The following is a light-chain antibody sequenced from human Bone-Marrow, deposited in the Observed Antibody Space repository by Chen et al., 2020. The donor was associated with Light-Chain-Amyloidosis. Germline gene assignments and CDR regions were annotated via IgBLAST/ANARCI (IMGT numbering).Light chain of an antibody. CDR3: SSYTITNALV. CDR2: EVT. J-gene: IGLJ1*01. Sequence: QSALTQPASVSGSPGQSIPLSCTGTSSDVGGDNHVSWYQQHPDKAPKLTIYEVTNRPSWVPARFSGSKSDNTASLTISGLQTEDEADYFCSSYTITNALVFGSGTRVTVL. CDR1: SSDVGGDNH. V-gene: IGLV2-14*01.